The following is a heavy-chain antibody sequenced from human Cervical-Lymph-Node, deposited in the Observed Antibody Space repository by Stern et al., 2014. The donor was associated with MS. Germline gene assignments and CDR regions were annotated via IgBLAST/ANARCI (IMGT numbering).Heavy chain of an antibody. CDR1: GGSINNRY. D-gene: IGHD1-14*01. CDR3: ARYNRDDTYFLHP. CDR2: VYYDGYT. J-gene: IGHJ5*02. V-gene: IGHV4-59*11. Sequence: QVQLQESGPGLVKPSGTLSLTCTVSGGSINNRYWSWIRQPPGKGLEWIGYVYYDGYTNYNPSLKTRVTMSADTSRTQFSLHLRSVTEADTAMYYCARYNRDDTYFLHPWGQGALVTVSS.